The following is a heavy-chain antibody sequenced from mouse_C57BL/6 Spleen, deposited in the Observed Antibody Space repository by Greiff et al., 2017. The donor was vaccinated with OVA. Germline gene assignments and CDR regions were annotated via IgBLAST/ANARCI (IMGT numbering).Heavy chain of an antibody. CDR2: IYWDDDK. D-gene: IGHD1-1*01. CDR1: GFSLSTSGMG. J-gene: IGHJ4*01. CDR3: ARSGGYYYGSSRGYYAMDY. Sequence: QVTLKVSGPGILQSSQTLSLTCSFSGFSLSTSGMGVSWIRQPSGKGLEWLAHIYWDDDKRYNPSLKSRLTISKDTSRNQVFLKITSVDTADTATYYCARSGGYYYGSSRGYYAMDYWGQGTSVTVSS. V-gene: IGHV8-12*01.